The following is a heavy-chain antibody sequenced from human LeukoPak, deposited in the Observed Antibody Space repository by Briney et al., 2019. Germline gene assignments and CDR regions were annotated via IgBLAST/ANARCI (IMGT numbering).Heavy chain of an antibody. Sequence: SETLSLTCTVSGGSIGSYYWSWIRQPPGKGLEWIGEINHSGSTNYNPSLKSRVTISVDTSKNQFSLKLSSVTAADTAVYYCARYGLLGLSEINGFDIWGQGTMVTASA. CDR2: INHSGST. D-gene: IGHD2-2*01. CDR3: ARYGLLGLSEINGFDI. CDR1: GGSIGSYY. V-gene: IGHV4-59*12. J-gene: IGHJ3*02.